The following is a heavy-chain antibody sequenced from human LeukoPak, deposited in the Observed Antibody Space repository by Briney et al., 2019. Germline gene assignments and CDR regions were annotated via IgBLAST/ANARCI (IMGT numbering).Heavy chain of an antibody. Sequence: ASVNVSCKASGYTFTRYDINWVRQATGQGLEWMGWMNPNSGNTGYAQKFQGRVTMTRKTSIRTAYMELSRLRSEDTAVYYCARDYYGMDVWGQGTTVTVSS. CDR3: ARDYYGMDV. CDR1: GYTFTRYD. J-gene: IGHJ6*02. V-gene: IGHV1-8*01. CDR2: MNPNSGNT.